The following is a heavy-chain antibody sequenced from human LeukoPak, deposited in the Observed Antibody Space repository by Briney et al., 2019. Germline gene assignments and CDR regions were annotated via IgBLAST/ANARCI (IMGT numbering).Heavy chain of an antibody. CDR1: GGSIGSYY. Sequence: SETLSLTCTVSGGSIGSYYWSWIRQPPGKGLEWIGYIYYSGSTNYNPSLKSRVTISVDTSKNQFSLKLSSVTAADTAVYYCARRRDAFDIWGQGTMVTVSS. CDR2: IYYSGST. CDR3: ARRRDAFDI. J-gene: IGHJ3*02. V-gene: IGHV4-59*08.